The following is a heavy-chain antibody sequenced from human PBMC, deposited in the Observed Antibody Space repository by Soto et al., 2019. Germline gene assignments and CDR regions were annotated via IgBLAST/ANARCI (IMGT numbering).Heavy chain of an antibody. CDR2: ISYDGGNK. CDR3: ARGDREDIAVVIGVRPGEYGVDV. V-gene: IGHV3-30-3*01. Sequence: QVQLVESGGGVVQPGRSLRLSCAASGFTFRNYAMHWVRQAPGKGLECVAVISYDGGNKFYRDYVKGRFTISRDNSKNLLYLQVNSLRYEDTAVYYCARGDREDIAVVIGVRPGEYGVDVWGQGTTVTVSS. D-gene: IGHD2-15*01. CDR1: GFTFRNYA. J-gene: IGHJ6*02.